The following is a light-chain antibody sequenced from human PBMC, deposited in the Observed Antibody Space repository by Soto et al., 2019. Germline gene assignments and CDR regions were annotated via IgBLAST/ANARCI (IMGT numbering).Light chain of an antibody. Sequence: EIVLTQSPGTLSLSSGERATLSCRASQRLSRSYLAWYQQKPGQAPRLLIDGASYRATAFPDWLSGSGSGTDFTLSSNRLYPKDFAVYYCQHFHTPLAFGAAPNVHIK. CDR1: QRLSRSY. V-gene: IGKV3-20*01. CDR2: GAS. J-gene: IGKJ4*01. CDR3: QHFHTPLA.